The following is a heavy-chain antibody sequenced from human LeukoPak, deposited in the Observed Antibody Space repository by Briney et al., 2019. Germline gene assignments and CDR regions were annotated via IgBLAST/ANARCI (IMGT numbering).Heavy chain of an antibody. CDR3: AREMKGLLWFGELPY. J-gene: IGHJ4*02. V-gene: IGHV3-30-3*01. Sequence: PGGSLRLSCAASGFTFSSYAMHWVRQAPGKGLEWVAVISYDGSNKYYADSVKGRFTISRDNSKNTLYLQMNSLRAEDTAVYYCAREMKGLLWFGELPYWGQGTLVTVSS. CDR1: GFTFSSYA. D-gene: IGHD3-10*01. CDR2: ISYDGSNK.